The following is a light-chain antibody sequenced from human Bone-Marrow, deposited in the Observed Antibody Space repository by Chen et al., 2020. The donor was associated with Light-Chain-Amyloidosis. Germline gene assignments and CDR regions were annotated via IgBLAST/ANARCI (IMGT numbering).Light chain of an antibody. Sequence: IVMTQSPLSLAVTPGESASISCTSNQSLMQNNGYNFLDWYLQKPGQSPQLLIYLASDRASGVPDRFSCSGSGKDFTLKITSVEADDVGVYFCMQTLQPLRTFGQGTKLEI. CDR2: LAS. V-gene: IGKV2-28*01. CDR1: QSLMQNNGYNF. CDR3: MQTLQPLRT. J-gene: IGKJ2*01.